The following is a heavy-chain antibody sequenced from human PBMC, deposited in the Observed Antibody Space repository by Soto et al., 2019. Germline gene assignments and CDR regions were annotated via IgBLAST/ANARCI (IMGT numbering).Heavy chain of an antibody. CDR2: ISGSGGST. J-gene: IGHJ4*02. D-gene: IGHD3-22*01. CDR3: AKGTYYYDSSAYYGY. V-gene: IGHV3-23*01. Sequence: EVQLLESGGGLVQPGGSLRLSCAASGFTFSSYDMSWVRQAPGKGLEWVSAISGSGGSTYYADSVKGRFTISRDNSKNTLYLQMNSLRAEETAVYYCAKGTYYYDSSAYYGYWGQGTLVTVSS. CDR1: GFTFSSYD.